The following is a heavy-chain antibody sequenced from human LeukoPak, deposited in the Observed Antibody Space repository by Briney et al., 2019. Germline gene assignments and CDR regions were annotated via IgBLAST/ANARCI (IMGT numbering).Heavy chain of an antibody. Sequence: GASVKDSSKASGYTFTRYYMHSVRQTPGQGLEWMGIINPSGGATTYAQKFQGRVTLTRDTSTSTVYMEQSSLSFEDTAVYYCARELPRPCRAVAAPTYWGQGTLVTVSS. D-gene: IGHD6-19*01. CDR2: INPSGGAT. CDR1: GYTFTRYY. J-gene: IGHJ4*02. CDR3: ARELPRPCRAVAAPTY. V-gene: IGHV1-46*01.